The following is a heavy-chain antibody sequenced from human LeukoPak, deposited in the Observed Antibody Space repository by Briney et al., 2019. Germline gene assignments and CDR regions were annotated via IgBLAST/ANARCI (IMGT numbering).Heavy chain of an antibody. J-gene: IGHJ5*02. CDR2: IYYSGST. Sequence: SETLSLTCTVSGGSISSYYWSWIRQPPGKGLEWIGYIYYSGSTNYNPSLKSRVTISVDTSKNQFSLKLSSVTAADTAVYYCARVVAGQWLVEWSDPWGQGTLVTVSS. CDR1: GGSISSYY. CDR3: ARVVAGQWLVEWSDP. V-gene: IGHV4-59*01. D-gene: IGHD6-19*01.